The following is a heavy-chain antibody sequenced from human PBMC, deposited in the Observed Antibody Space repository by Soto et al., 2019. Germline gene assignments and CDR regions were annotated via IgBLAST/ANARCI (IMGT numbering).Heavy chain of an antibody. CDR3: ARGRYGDY. Sequence: QVHLVQSGAEVKKPGASVKVSCQGSGYAFTTYGITWVRQAPGQGLEWMGWISAHNGNTNYAQKLQGRVTVTRDTSTSTAYMELRSLRYDDTAVYYCARGRYGDYWGQGALVIVSS. V-gene: IGHV1-18*01. CDR1: GYAFTTYG. J-gene: IGHJ4*02. D-gene: IGHD1-1*01. CDR2: ISAHNGNT.